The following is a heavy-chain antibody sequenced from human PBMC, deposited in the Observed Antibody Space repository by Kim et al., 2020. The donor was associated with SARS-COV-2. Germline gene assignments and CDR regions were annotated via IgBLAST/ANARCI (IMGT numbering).Heavy chain of an antibody. V-gene: IGHV4-34*01. D-gene: IGHD4-4*01. Sequence: SETLSLTCAVYGGSFSGYYWSWIRQPPGKGLEWIGEINHSGSTNYNPSLKSRVTISVDTSKNQFSLKLSSVTAADTAVYYCARFNDYKSYYYYGMDVWGQGTTVTVSS. CDR1: GGSFSGYY. CDR2: INHSGST. CDR3: ARFNDYKSYYYYGMDV. J-gene: IGHJ6*02.